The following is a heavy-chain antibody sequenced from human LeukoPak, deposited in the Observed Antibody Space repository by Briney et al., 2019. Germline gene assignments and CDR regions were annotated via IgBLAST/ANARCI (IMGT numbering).Heavy chain of an antibody. CDR1: GFTFSNYN. CDR2: ISSSSNII. D-gene: IGHD3-10*01. V-gene: IGHV3-48*01. CDR3: ARDFAREFTIDY. Sequence: GGSLRLSCAASGFTFSNYNMNWVRQPPGKGLQWVSYISSSSNIIYYADSVKGRFTISRDNAKNSLFLQMNSLRAEDTAVYYCARDFAREFTIDYWGQGTLVTVSS. J-gene: IGHJ4*02.